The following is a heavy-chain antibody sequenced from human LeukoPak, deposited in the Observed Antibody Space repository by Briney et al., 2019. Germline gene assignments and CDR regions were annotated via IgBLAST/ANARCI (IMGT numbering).Heavy chain of an antibody. Sequence: PGGSLRLSCAASGFTFSDYYMSWIRQAPGKGLEWVSYISSRGSTICYADSVRGRFTISRDNTKNSLFLQMNSLRAEDTAIYYCARDVGTSSNWYDPWGQGTLVTVSS. V-gene: IGHV3-11*04. CDR3: ARDVGTSSNWYDP. J-gene: IGHJ5*02. CDR2: ISSRGSTI. D-gene: IGHD6-6*01. CDR1: GFTFSDYY.